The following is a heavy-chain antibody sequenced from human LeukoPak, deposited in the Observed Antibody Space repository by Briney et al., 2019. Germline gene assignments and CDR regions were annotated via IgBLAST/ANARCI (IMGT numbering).Heavy chain of an antibody. J-gene: IGHJ4*02. D-gene: IGHD3-22*01. V-gene: IGHV3-66*01. Sequence: GGSLRLSCAAFGFTVSSNYMSWVRQAPGKGLEWVSVIYSGGSTYYADSVKGRFTISRDNSKNTLYLQMNSLRAEDTAVYYCARDPPPYYYDSSGYPGDYWGQGTLVTVSS. CDR3: ARDPPPYYYDSSGYPGDY. CDR1: GFTVSSNY. CDR2: IYSGGST.